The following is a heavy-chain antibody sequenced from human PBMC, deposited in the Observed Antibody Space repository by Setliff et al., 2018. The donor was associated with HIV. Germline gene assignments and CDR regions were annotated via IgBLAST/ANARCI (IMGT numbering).Heavy chain of an antibody. J-gene: IGHJ6*04. CDR2: ISTYKGNT. D-gene: IGHD4-17*01. V-gene: IGHV1-18*04. Sequence: ASVKVSCKASGYTFTSYGISWVRQAPGQGLEWMGWISTYKGNTKYEQKFQGRVTMTTDTSTSTAYMELRSMRSDDTAIYYCARDNYDDYSRVQMDVWGKGTTVTVSS. CDR1: GYTFTSYG. CDR3: ARDNYDDYSRVQMDV.